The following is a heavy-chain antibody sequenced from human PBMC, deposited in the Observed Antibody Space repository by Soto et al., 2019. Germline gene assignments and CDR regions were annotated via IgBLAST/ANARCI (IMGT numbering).Heavy chain of an antibody. CDR1: GFTFSSYS. V-gene: IGHV3-48*02. Sequence: GGSLRLSCAASGFTFSSYSMNWVRQAPGKGLEWVSYISSTSSTIYYADSVKGRFTISRDNAKHSLYLQMNSLRDEDTAVYYCARDSDGSGTYYFPEAFNIWGQGTLVTVSS. J-gene: IGHJ3*02. CDR2: ISSTSSTI. CDR3: ARDSDGSGTYYFPEAFNI. D-gene: IGHD3-10*01.